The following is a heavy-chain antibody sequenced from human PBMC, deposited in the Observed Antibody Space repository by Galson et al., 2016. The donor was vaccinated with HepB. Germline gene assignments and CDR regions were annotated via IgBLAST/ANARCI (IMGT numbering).Heavy chain of an antibody. J-gene: IGHJ4*02. Sequence: SLRLSCAASGFTFDDYAMHWVRQAPGKGLEWVSIIHSGGTTYYADSVKGRFTISKDNSKNTLYLQMNSLRDEDTAVYYCVKGAGTIDYWGQGTLVTVSS. CDR3: VKGAGTIDY. V-gene: IGHV3-66*01. CDR1: GFTFDDYA. CDR2: IHSGGTT. D-gene: IGHD6-19*01.